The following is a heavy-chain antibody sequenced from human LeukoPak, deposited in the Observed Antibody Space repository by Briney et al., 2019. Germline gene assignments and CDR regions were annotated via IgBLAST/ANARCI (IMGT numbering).Heavy chain of an antibody. CDR1: GFTFNRYA. CDR3: AKDERGYYDSSGFFGAIDY. Sequence: QPGGSLRLSCAASGFTFNRYAMHWVRQAPGKGLEWVAFIWYDGSNKYYADSVKGRFTVSRDNSKNTLYLQMNSLRAEDTAVYYCAKDERGYYDSSGFFGAIDYWGQGSLVSVSS. D-gene: IGHD3-22*01. J-gene: IGHJ4*02. CDR2: IWYDGSNK. V-gene: IGHV3-30*02.